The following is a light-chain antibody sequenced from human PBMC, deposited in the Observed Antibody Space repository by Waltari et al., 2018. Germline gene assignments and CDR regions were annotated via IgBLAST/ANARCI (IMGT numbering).Light chain of an antibody. V-gene: IGKV4-1*01. CDR3: QQYYGYQWT. Sequence: DIVMTQSPDSLAVSLGERATFNCRSSQSVLYSSNNKNYLAWYQQKPGQPPKLLIYWASTRESGVPDRFSGSGSGTDFTLTISSLQAEDVAVYYCQQYYGYQWTFGQGTKVEIK. CDR1: QSVLYSSNNKNY. J-gene: IGKJ1*01. CDR2: WAS.